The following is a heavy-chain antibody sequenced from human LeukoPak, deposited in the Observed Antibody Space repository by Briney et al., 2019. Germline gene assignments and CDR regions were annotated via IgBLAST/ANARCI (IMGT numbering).Heavy chain of an antibody. D-gene: IGHD1-26*01. CDR2: ISGSGGST. Sequence: GGSLRLSCAASGFTFSSYAMSWVRQAPGKGLEWVSSISGSGGSTYYADSLKGRFTISRDNSKNTLYLQMNSLRAEDTAVYYCAKKWGVGTTTLDYFDYWGQGTLVTVSS. V-gene: IGHV3-23*01. CDR1: GFTFSSYA. J-gene: IGHJ4*02. CDR3: AKKWGVGTTTLDYFDY.